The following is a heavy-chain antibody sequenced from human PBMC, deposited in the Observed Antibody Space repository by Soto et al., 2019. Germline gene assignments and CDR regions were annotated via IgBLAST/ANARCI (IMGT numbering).Heavy chain of an antibody. V-gene: IGHV4-39*01. Sequence: SETLSLTCTVSGGSISSSSYYWGWIRQPPGKGLEWIGSIYYSGSTYYNPSLKSRVTISVDTSKNQFSLKLSAVTAADTAVYYCARRGTIFGVVITDVWGQGTTVTVSS. D-gene: IGHD3-3*01. CDR1: GGSISSSSYY. CDR3: ARRGTIFGVVITDV. CDR2: IYYSGST. J-gene: IGHJ6*02.